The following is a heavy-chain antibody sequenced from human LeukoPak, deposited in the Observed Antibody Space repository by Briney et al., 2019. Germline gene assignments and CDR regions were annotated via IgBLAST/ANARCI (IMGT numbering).Heavy chain of an antibody. CDR3: ATGLTNLLVAFDI. J-gene: IGHJ3*02. CDR2: INPNSGGT. CDR1: GYTFTDYY. Sequence: ASVKVSCKASGYTFTDYYIHWVRQAPGQGLEWMGWINPNSGGTNYAQKFQGRVTMTRDTSISTAYMELSRLRSDDTAVYYCATGLTNLLVAFDIWGQGTMVTVSS. D-gene: IGHD2/OR15-2a*01. V-gene: IGHV1-2*02.